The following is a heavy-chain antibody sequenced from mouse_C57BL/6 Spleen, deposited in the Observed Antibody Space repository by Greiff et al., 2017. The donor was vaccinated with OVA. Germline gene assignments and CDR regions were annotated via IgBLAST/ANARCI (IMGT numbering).Heavy chain of an antibody. CDR2: IYPGDGDT. Sequence: VKLVESGAELVKPGASVKISCKASGYAFSSYWMNWVKQRPGKGLEWIGQIYPGDGDTNYNGKFKGKATLTADKSSSTAYMQLSSLTSEDSAVYFCARGGGPSYAMDYWGQGTSVTVSS. J-gene: IGHJ4*01. CDR1: GYAFSSYW. CDR3: ARGGGPSYAMDY. V-gene: IGHV1-80*01.